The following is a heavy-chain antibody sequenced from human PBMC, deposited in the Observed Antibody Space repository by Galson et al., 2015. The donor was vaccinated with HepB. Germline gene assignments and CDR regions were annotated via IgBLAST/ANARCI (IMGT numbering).Heavy chain of an antibody. CDR2: IWYDGSNK. V-gene: IGHV3-33*08. J-gene: IGHJ4*02. CDR1: GFTFSSYG. D-gene: IGHD3-10*01. CDR3: ARTLYYYGSGSYPSLIDY. Sequence: SLRLSCAASGFTFSSYGMHWVRQAPGKGLEWVAVIWYDGSNKYYADSVKGRFTISRDNSKNTLYLQMNSLRAEDTAVYYCARTLYYYGSGSYPSLIDYWGQGTLVTVSS.